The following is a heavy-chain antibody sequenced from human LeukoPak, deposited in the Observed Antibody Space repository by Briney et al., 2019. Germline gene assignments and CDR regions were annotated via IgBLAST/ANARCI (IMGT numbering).Heavy chain of an antibody. CDR1: GYPFTNFY. CDR3: ARWTPSMKSGYDFEF. Sequence: GASVKVSCKASGYPFTNFYVHWVRLAPGQGLEWLGWTHPVSGDTIYAQKFQGRVTMTRETSISTAYMELTGLTSDDTAVYYCARWTPSMKSGYDFEFWGQGTLVTVSS. J-gene: IGHJ4*02. CDR2: THPVSGDT. D-gene: IGHD5-12*01. V-gene: IGHV1-2*02.